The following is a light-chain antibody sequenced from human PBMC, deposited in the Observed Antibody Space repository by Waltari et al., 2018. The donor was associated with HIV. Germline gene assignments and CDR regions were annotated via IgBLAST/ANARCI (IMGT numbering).Light chain of an antibody. V-gene: IGLV2-23*02. CDR2: EVS. CDR1: SSDVGSYYL. J-gene: IGLJ2*01. CDR3: CSYAGSSTFVV. Sequence: QSALTQPASVSGSPGQAITISCTGTSSDVGSYYLVSWYQQHPGKAPKLMIYEVSKRPSGVSNRFSGSKSVNTASLTISGLQAEDEADYYCCSYAGSSTFVVFGGGTKLTVL.